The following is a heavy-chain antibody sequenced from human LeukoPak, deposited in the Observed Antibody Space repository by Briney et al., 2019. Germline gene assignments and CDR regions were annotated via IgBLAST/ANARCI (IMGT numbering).Heavy chain of an antibody. CDR1: GFTFSNYA. V-gene: IGHV3-23*01. Sequence: GGSLRLSCTTSGFTFSNYAMSWVRQATGKVPEWVSGINGRGDSTVYADAVKGRFTISRDNFKSTLYLQMNSLRAEDTAVYYCARGGWYSSSEWDYWGQGTLVTVSS. D-gene: IGHD6-13*01. CDR2: INGRGDST. CDR3: ARGGWYSSSEWDY. J-gene: IGHJ4*02.